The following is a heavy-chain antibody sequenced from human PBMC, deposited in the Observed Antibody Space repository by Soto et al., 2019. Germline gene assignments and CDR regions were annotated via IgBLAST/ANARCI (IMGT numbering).Heavy chain of an antibody. CDR1: GYTFTDYR. D-gene: IGHD6-6*01. CDR2: INPSGGRT. V-gene: IGHV1-46*01. J-gene: IGHJ5*02. Sequence: QVQLVQSGVEVKKPGASVKVSCKASGYTFTDYRMIWVRQAPGQGLEWMGIINPSGGRTDYAPNLQGRVTLTRDSFTSTVYMELSNLRSEDTAVYYCARPAGRLANWFDPWGQGTLVTVSS. CDR3: ARPAGRLANWFDP.